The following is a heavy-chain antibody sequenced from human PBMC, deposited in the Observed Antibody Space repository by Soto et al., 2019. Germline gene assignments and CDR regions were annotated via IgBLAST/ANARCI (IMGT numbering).Heavy chain of an antibody. J-gene: IGHJ5*02. D-gene: IGHD2-21*01. CDR3: ARNKYCETSTCWSYNWFDP. Sequence: GASVKVSCKASGGTFNTYSISWVRQAPGQGLEWMGRIIPLLDITNYAQNFQGRITITADKSTGTANMELSSLRSEDTAVYYCARNKYCETSTCWSYNWFDPWGQGTLVTVSS. V-gene: IGHV1-69*02. CDR2: IIPLLDIT. CDR1: GGTFNTYS.